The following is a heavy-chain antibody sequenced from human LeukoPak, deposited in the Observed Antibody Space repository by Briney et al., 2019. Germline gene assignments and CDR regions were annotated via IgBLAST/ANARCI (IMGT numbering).Heavy chain of an antibody. CDR3: ARGDSWSGYYSYPIDY. J-gene: IGHJ4*02. D-gene: IGHD3-3*01. CDR1: GGTFSSYA. Sequence: SVKVSCKASGGTFSSYAISWVRQAPGQGLEWIGGIIPIFGTANYAQKFQGRVTITADESTSTAYMELSSLRSEDTAVYYCARGDSWSGYYSYPIDYWGQGTLVTVSS. V-gene: IGHV1-69*13. CDR2: IIPIFGTA.